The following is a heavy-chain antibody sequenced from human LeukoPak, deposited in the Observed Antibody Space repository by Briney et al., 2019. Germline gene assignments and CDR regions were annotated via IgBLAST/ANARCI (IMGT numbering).Heavy chain of an antibody. V-gene: IGHV3-23*01. Sequence: PGGSLRLSCAASGLTFSSYAISWGRPAPGKGREWGSIISASGHISNYAESVKGRFTISRDNSKNTLHLQMNSLRAEDTAVYYCAKCTSSTSCSYYYYLDVWGKGTPVTVS. D-gene: IGHD2-2*01. CDR3: AKCTSSTSCSYYYYLDV. CDR2: ISASGHIS. J-gene: IGHJ6*03. CDR1: GLTFSSYA.